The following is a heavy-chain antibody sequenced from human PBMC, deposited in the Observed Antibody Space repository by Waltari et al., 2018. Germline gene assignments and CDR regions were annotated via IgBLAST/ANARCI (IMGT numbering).Heavy chain of an antibody. V-gene: IGHV3-74*01. CDR2: IDNYGSIT. D-gene: IGHD2-2*01. CDR3: ALDLGGYAGS. CDR1: GFTFENFW. Sequence: EVQLVESGGGLVQPGGSLRLSCAASGFTFENFWMPWVRKVPGKGLVWVSRIDNYGSITTYADSVEGRFTISRDNAKNTLYLQMNSLTVADTALYYCALDLGGYAGSWGQGTMVTVSS. J-gene: IGHJ4*02.